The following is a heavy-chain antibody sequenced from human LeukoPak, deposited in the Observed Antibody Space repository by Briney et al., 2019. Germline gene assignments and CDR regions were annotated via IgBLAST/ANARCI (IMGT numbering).Heavy chain of an antibody. CDR2: INQAGSDK. CDR3: ARDYYTSGSH. Sequence: GGSLRLSCAASGFTFSSSWMAWVRQTPGKRLEWVANINQAGSDKNYVDSVKGRFTISRDNGKNSLYLQMNSLRAEDTALYYCARDYYTSGSHWGQGTLVIVSS. CDR1: GFTFSSSW. D-gene: IGHD3-10*01. V-gene: IGHV3-7*01. J-gene: IGHJ4*02.